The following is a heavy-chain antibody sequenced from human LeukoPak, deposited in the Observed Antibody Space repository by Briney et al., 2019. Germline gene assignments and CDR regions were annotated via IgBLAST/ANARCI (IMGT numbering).Heavy chain of an antibody. Sequence: PGGSLRLSCAASGFTLGAFAMHWVRQAPGKGLEWVSLIDKDGRSTCYADSVKGRFTISRDNSKNSLYLQMNSLRTEDTALYYCATWAFYHSLDVWGQGTTVAVSS. CDR1: GFTLGAFA. CDR2: IDKDGRST. CDR3: ATWAFYHSLDV. J-gene: IGHJ6*02. V-gene: IGHV3-43*02. D-gene: IGHD1-26*01.